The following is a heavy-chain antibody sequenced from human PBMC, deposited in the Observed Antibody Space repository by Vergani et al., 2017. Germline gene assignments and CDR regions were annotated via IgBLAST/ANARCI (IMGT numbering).Heavy chain of an antibody. D-gene: IGHD4-23*01. CDR2: IYVSGIT. J-gene: IGHJ3*01. Sequence: QVQLQESGPGLVTPSQTLSLTCTVSGASINNDFYYWHWIRQPAGKGLEWIGRIYVSGITDYNSSLQSRVSMSVDTSKNQFSLTLTSVTAADTAVYYFARDNKQLRPRASELWGQGTMVTVSS. CDR1: GASINNDFYY. CDR3: ARDNKQLRPRASEL. V-gene: IGHV4-61*02.